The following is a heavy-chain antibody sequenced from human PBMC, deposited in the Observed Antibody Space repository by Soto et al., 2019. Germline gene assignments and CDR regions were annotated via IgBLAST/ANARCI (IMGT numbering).Heavy chain of an antibody. J-gene: IGHJ4*02. V-gene: IGHV3-21*01. Sequence: GGSLRLSCAAPGFTFSTYTLNWVRQAPGKGLEWVSSISSGSSYIYYAGSVKGRFTISRDNAKNSLYLQMNSLRAEDTAVYYCARGVYYFDYWGQGTLVTVSS. CDR1: GFTFSTYT. CDR2: ISSGSSYI. CDR3: ARGVYYFDY.